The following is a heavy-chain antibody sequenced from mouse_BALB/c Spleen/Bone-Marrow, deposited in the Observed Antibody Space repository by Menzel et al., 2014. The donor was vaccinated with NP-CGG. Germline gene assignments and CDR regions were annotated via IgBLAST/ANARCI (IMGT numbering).Heavy chain of an antibody. CDR3: ARSDYRYDPLAN. CDR2: IDTSDSYI. Sequence: VQLQHSGAELVMPGASVKMSCKASGYTFTDYWMHWVKQRPGQGLEWIGAIDTSDSYISYNQKFKGKATLTVDESSSTAYMQFSSLTSEDSAVYHCARSDYRYDPLANWGQGTLVTVSA. CDR1: GYTFTDYW. D-gene: IGHD2-14*01. V-gene: IGHV1-69*01. J-gene: IGHJ3*01.